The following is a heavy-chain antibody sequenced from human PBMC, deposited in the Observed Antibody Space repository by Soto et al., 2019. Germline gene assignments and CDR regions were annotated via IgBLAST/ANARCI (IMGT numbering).Heavy chain of an antibody. J-gene: IGHJ4*02. V-gene: IGHV3-48*02. D-gene: IGHD1-1*01. CDR3: ARDAKGSSGDHFDY. CDR2: ISSSSSTI. CDR1: GFTFTSHS. Sequence: EVQLVESGGGLVQPGGSLRLSCAASGFTFTSHSMNWVRQAPGKGLEWVSYISSSSSTIYYANAVKGRFTISRDNANNSLYLQMNSLRDEDTAVYYCARDAKGSSGDHFDYWGQGTLVTVSS.